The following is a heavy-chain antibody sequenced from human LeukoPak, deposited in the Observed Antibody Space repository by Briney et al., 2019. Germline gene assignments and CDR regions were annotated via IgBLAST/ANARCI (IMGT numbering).Heavy chain of an antibody. CDR1: GFTFSTYG. J-gene: IGHJ4*02. CDR2: ISYDGSNK. Sequence: GGSLRLSCAASGFTFSTYGMHWVRQAPGKGLEWVAVISYDGSNKYYADSVKGRFTISRDNSKNTLYLQMNSLRAEDTAVYYCAKDLNYDFWSGYLSPPVDYWGQGTLVTVSS. CDR3: AKDLNYDFWSGYLSPPVDY. V-gene: IGHV3-30*18. D-gene: IGHD3-3*01.